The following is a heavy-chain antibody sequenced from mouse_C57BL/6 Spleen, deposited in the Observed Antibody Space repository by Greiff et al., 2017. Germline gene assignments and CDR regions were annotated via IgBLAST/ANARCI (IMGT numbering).Heavy chain of an antibody. J-gene: IGHJ4*01. D-gene: IGHD2-4*01. Sequence: EVQLVESEGGLVQPGSSMKLSCTASGFTFSDYYMAWVRQVPEKGLEWVANINYDGSSTYYLDSLKSRFIISRDNAKNILYLQMSSLKSEDTATYYCARGEDYDGAMDYWGQGTSVTVSS. CDR1: GFTFSDYY. CDR2: INYDGSST. CDR3: ARGEDYDGAMDY. V-gene: IGHV5-16*01.